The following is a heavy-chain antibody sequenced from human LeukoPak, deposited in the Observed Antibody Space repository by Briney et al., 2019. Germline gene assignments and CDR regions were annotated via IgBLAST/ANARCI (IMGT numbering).Heavy chain of an antibody. J-gene: IGHJ3*02. Sequence: ASVKVSCKASGYTYTSYGISWVRQAPGQGLEWMGWISAYNGNTNYAQKLQGRVTMTTDTSTSTAYMELRSLRSDDTAVYYCASLGYCSSTSCYNAFDIWGQGTMVTVSS. D-gene: IGHD2-2*02. CDR3: ASLGYCSSTSCYNAFDI. V-gene: IGHV1-18*01. CDR1: GYTYTSYG. CDR2: ISAYNGNT.